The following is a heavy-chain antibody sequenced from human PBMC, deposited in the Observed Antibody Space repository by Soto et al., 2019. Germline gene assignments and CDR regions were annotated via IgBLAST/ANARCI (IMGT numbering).Heavy chain of an antibody. V-gene: IGHV4-61*01. Sequence: SETLSLTCTVSGDSVTSSSYHWTWIRQPPGKGLEWIGQTGSTNYNPSLKSRITISVDTSKNQFSLSLSSVTAADTAVYYCAGFRAGAGGNGYWGQGTQVTVPS. CDR1: GDSVTSSSYH. CDR2: TGST. J-gene: IGHJ4*02. CDR3: AGFRAGAGGNGY. D-gene: IGHD6-19*01.